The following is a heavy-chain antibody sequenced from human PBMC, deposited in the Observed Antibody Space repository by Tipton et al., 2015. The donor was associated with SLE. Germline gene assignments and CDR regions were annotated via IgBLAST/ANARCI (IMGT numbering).Heavy chain of an antibody. CDR3: ARLHGYSYGLNWFDP. D-gene: IGHD5-18*01. CDR1: GGSISSYY. Sequence: TLSLTCTVSGGSISSYYWSWIRQPAGGGLEWIGRIYTNEKTNYNPSLKSRVTMSVETSKNHSSLKLISVTAADTAVYYCARLHGYSYGLNWFDPWGQGTLISVSS. J-gene: IGHJ5*02. V-gene: IGHV4-4*07. CDR2: IYTNEKT.